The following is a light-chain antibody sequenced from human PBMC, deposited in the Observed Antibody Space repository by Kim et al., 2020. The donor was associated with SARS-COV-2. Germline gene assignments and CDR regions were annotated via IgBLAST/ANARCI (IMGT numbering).Light chain of an antibody. Sequence: GQSITISCTGTSSDVVDYNYVSCYQQHPGKAPKLMIYDVSKRPSGVSDRFSGSKSGNTASLTISGLQAEDEADYYCSSYTSSSTWVFGGGTQLTVL. CDR3: SSYTSSSTWV. V-gene: IGLV2-14*04. J-gene: IGLJ3*02. CDR1: SSDVVDYNY. CDR2: DVS.